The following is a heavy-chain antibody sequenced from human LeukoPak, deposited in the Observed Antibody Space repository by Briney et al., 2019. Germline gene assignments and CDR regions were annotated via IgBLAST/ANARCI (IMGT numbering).Heavy chain of an antibody. D-gene: IGHD3-3*01. CDR1: GGTFSSYA. CDR3: AIHYDFWSSDDY. CDR2: IIPIFGTA. J-gene: IGHJ4*02. Sequence: SVKVSCKASGGTFSSYAISWVRQAPGQGLEWMGGIIPIFGTANYAQKFQGRVTITTDESTSTAYMELSSLRSEDTAVYYCAIHYDFWSSDDYWGQGTLVTVSS. V-gene: IGHV1-69*05.